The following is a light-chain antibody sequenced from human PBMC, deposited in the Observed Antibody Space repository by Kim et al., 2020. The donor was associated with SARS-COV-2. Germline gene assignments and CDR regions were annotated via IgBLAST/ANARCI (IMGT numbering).Light chain of an antibody. CDR3: QVWDSSSDHL. J-gene: IGLJ1*01. CDR2: YDS. Sequence: VAPGKTARITCGGNNIGSKSVHWYQQKPGQAPVLVIYYDSDRPSGIPERFSGSNSGNTATLTISRVEAGDEADYYCQVWDSSSDHLFGTGTKVTVL. V-gene: IGLV3-21*04. CDR1: NIGSKS.